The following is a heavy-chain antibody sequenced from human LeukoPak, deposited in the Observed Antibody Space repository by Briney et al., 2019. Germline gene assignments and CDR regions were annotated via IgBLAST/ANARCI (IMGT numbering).Heavy chain of an antibody. V-gene: IGHV3-66*01. D-gene: IGHD1-26*01. Sequence: GGSLRLSCAASGFTVSSNYMSWVRQAPGKGLEWVSVIYSGGSTYYADSVKGRFTISRDNSKNTLYLQMNSLRAEDTAVYYCARDHSGSYAFDYWGQGTLVTVSS. J-gene: IGHJ4*02. CDR1: GFTVSSNY. CDR2: IYSGGST. CDR3: ARDHSGSYAFDY.